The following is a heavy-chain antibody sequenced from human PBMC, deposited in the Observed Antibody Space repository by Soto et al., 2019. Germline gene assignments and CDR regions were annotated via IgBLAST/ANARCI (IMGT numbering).Heavy chain of an antibody. CDR1: GFTFSSFW. V-gene: IGHV3-74*01. D-gene: IGHD3-10*01. J-gene: IGHJ4*02. CDR3: AKRGVDTFGLSY. Sequence: EVQLVESGGGLVQPGGSLRLSCAVSGFTFSSFWMHWVRQAPGEGLVWVSRINTDGSSTRYADSVKGRFTISRDNAKNTLYLQMNSLRVEDTAMYVCAKRGVDTFGLSYWGQGTLVTVSS. CDR2: INTDGSST.